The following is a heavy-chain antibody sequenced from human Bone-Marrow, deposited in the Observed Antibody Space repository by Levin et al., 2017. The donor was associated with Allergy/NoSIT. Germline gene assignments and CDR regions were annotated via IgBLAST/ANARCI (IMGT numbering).Heavy chain of an antibody. CDR2: IYHGGST. CDR3: ARRARAGGYDGYNWLDP. D-gene: IGHD5-12*01. J-gene: IGHJ5*02. V-gene: IGHV4-59*08. CDR1: GDSVSHYY. Sequence: SETLSLTCAVSGDSVSHYYWSWIRQSPGKGLEWVGYIYHGGSTNYNPSLKSRVTISLDTSRNQFFLKLTSVTAADTAVYYCARRARAGGYDGYNWLDPWGQGTLVTVSS.